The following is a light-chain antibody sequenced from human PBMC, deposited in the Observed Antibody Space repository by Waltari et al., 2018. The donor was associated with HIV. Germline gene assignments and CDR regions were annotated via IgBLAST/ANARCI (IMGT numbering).Light chain of an antibody. V-gene: IGKV3-11*01. CDR2: DAS. J-gene: IGKJ4*02. CDR1: QSVTSL. Sequence: EIVLTQSPATLSLSPGERATLSCRASQSVTSLLAWYQQKPGQVPRRLIDDASDRATCIPARFSCSGSGTDFTLSISSLEPDDFAVYYCQQRSSLPLTFGGGTKVEIK. CDR3: QQRSSLPLT.